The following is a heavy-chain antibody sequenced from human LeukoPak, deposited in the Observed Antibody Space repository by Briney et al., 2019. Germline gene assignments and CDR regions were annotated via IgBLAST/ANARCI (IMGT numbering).Heavy chain of an antibody. CDR1: GFTFSSYA. CDR3: AKDVWFGSGSYYYY. Sequence: PGGSLRLSCAASGFTFSSYAMSWVRQAPGKGLEWVSAISGSGGSTYYADSVKGRFTISRDNSKNTLYLQMNSLRAEDTAVYYCAKDVWFGSGSYYYYWGQGTLVTVSS. D-gene: IGHD3-10*01. J-gene: IGHJ4*02. CDR2: ISGSGGST. V-gene: IGHV3-23*01.